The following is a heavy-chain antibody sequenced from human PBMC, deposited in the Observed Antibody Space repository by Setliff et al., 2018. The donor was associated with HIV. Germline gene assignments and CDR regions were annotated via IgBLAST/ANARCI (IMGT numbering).Heavy chain of an antibody. CDR1: GYSFGSYG. CDR3: ARVRTLDTPVDAFDI. CDR2: ISPYSGQT. J-gene: IGHJ3*02. D-gene: IGHD2-15*01. Sequence: ASVKVSCKASGYSFGSYGINWVRQAPGQGLEWMGWISPYSGQTTYAQKFQGRVTMTTDTSTTTAYMELRSLRSDDTAVYYCARVRTLDTPVDAFDIWGQGTMVTVSS. V-gene: IGHV1-18*01.